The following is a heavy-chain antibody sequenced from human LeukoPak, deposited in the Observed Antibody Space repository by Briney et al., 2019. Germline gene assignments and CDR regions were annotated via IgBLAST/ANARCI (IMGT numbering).Heavy chain of an antibody. D-gene: IGHD6-13*01. Sequence: PGGSLRLSCAASGFTFDDCAMHWVRQAPGKGLEWVSLITWDGDSTYYADSVKGRFTISRDNTKNYLYLQMNSLRAEDTALYYCAKGTSSWHEFDSWGQGTLVTVSS. J-gene: IGHJ4*02. V-gene: IGHV3-43D*03. CDR3: AKGTSSWHEFDS. CDR1: GFTFDDCA. CDR2: ITWDGDST.